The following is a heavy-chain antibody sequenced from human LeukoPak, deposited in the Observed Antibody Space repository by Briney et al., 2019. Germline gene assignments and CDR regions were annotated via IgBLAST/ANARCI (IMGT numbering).Heavy chain of an antibody. V-gene: IGHV3-21*01. D-gene: IGHD3-9*01. CDR1: GFTFSSYS. CDR2: ISSSSSYI. J-gene: IGHJ4*02. Sequence: GGSLRLACAASGFTFSSYSMNWVRQAPGKGLEWVSSISSSSSYIYYADSVKGRFTISRDNAKNTLYLQMNSLRPEDTAVYYCARDRHVYYDILTGYASYFEYWGQGALVTVSS. CDR3: ARDRHVYYDILTGYASYFEY.